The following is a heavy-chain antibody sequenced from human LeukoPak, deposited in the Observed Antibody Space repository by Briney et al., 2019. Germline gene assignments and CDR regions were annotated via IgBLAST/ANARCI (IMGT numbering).Heavy chain of an antibody. Sequence: GGSLRLSCAASGFTFSSYGMPWVRQAPGKGLEWVAVIWYDGSNKYYADSVKGRFTISRDNSKNTLYLQMNSLRAEDTAVYYSAKYATYYDFWSGYYLDYWGQGTLVTVSS. CDR3: AKYATYYDFWSGYYLDY. CDR1: GFTFSSYG. CDR2: IWYDGSNK. V-gene: IGHV3-33*06. J-gene: IGHJ4*02. D-gene: IGHD3-3*01.